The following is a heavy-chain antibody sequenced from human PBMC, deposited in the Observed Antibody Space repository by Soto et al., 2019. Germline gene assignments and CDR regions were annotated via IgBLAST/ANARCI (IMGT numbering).Heavy chain of an antibody. J-gene: IGHJ4*02. Sequence: EVQLLESGGGLVQPGGSLRLSCAASGFTFSNYAMNWVRQAPGKGLEWISVISGSGGSTYYADSVKGRFTISRDNSKNTLYLQMNGLRAEDRAVYSCAKRASGSYFDYWSQGTLVTVSS. V-gene: IGHV3-23*01. CDR2: ISGSGGST. D-gene: IGHD3-10*01. CDR3: AKRASGSYFDY. CDR1: GFTFSNYA.